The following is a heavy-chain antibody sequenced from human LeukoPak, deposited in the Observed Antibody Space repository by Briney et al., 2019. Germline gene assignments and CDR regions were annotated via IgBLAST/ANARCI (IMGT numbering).Heavy chain of an antibody. CDR2: ISSSSSTR. Sequence: PGGSLRLSCAVSGVTFSSYSMNWVRQAPGKGLEWGSYISSSSSTRYYADSVKGRFTISRDNAKNSLFLQMNSLRAEDTAVYYCARPDYGGNSGEYYYYGMDVWGQGTTVTVSS. D-gene: IGHD4-23*01. CDR3: ARPDYGGNSGEYYYYGMDV. J-gene: IGHJ6*02. V-gene: IGHV3-48*01. CDR1: GVTFSSYS.